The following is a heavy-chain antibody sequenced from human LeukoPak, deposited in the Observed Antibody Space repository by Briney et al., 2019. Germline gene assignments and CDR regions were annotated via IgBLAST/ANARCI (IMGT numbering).Heavy chain of an antibody. D-gene: IGHD3-16*02. CDR2: ISVYNSNT. Sequence: ASVKVSCKASGYTFTGYYMHWVRQAPGQGLEWMGWISVYNSNTNYARKFEGRVSMTTETFTNTAYLDLEGLRSDDTAIYYCARDLGVIPWYFDLWGRGTRLTASS. V-gene: IGHV1-18*04. CDR1: GYTFTGYY. CDR3: ARDLGVIPWYFDL. J-gene: IGHJ2*01.